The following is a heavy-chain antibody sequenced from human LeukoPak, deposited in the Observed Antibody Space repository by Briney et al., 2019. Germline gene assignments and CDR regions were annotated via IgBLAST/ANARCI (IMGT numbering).Heavy chain of an antibody. V-gene: IGHV4-59*01. CDR1: GCSISSYY. D-gene: IGHD3-22*01. CDR3: ARGSSGYYYTFDY. Sequence: PSETLSLTCTVSGCSISSYYWRSIRQPPGKELAGIGYIYYSGSTNYIPSLKSRVTISVDTSKNQFSLKLSSVTAADTAVYYCARGSSGYYYTFDYWGQGTLVTVSS. CDR2: IYYSGST. J-gene: IGHJ4*02.